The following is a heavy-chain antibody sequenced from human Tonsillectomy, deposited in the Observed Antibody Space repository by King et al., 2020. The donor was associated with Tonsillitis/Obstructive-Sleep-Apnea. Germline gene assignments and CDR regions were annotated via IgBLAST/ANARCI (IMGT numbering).Heavy chain of an antibody. CDR3: ARVGSYYDSSAYYVS. Sequence: VQLVESGAEVKKPGASVKVSCKASGYTFTDYYMHWVRQAPGQWLEWMGWINPNSGGTNYAQKFQGRVTMTRDTSISTAYMELSRLRSDDTAVYYCARVGSYYDSSAYYVSWGQGTLVTVSS. J-gene: IGHJ5*02. D-gene: IGHD3-22*01. V-gene: IGHV1-2*02. CDR2: INPNSGGT. CDR1: GYTFTDYY.